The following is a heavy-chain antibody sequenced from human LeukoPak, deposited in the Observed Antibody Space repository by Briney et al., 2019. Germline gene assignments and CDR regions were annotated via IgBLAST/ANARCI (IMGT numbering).Heavy chain of an antibody. CDR1: GASVSSGSYY. J-gene: IGHJ6*03. V-gene: IGHV4-61*10. CDR2: IYYSGTT. CDR3: ARAGVFFFGSGSSYYFYMDV. D-gene: IGHD3-10*01. Sequence: PSETLSLTCTVSGASVSSGSYYWSWIRQPAGKGLEWIGRIYYSGTTSYNPSLKSRVTMSTDTSKNQFSLKLNSVTAADTAVYYCARAGVFFFGSGSSYYFYMDVWGKGTTVTISS.